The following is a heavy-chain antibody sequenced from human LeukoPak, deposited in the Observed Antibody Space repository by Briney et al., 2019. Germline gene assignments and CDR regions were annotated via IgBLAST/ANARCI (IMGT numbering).Heavy chain of an antibody. V-gene: IGHV3-53*01. Sequence: GGSLGLSCAASGFTVSSNYMSWVRQAPGKGLEWVSVIYSGGSAYYADSVKGRFTISRDNSKNTLYLQMNSLRAEDTALYYCARELSPVVKYYFEYWGQGTLVTVSP. CDR2: IYSGGSA. J-gene: IGHJ4*02. D-gene: IGHD3-22*01. CDR3: ARELSPVVKYYFEY. CDR1: GFTVSSNY.